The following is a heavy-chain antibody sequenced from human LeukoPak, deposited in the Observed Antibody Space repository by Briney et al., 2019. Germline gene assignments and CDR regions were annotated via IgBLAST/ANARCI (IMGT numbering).Heavy chain of an antibody. CDR2: ISSSSSYI. V-gene: IGHV3-21*01. J-gene: IGHJ4*02. D-gene: IGHD4-17*01. CDR3: ASPRGDYGDYLDY. Sequence: GGSLRLSCAASGFTFSSYSMNWVRQAPGKGLEWVSSISSSSSYIYYADSVKGRFTISRDNAKNSLYLQMNSLRDEDTAVYYCASPRGDYGDYLDYWGQGTLDTVSS. CDR1: GFTFSSYS.